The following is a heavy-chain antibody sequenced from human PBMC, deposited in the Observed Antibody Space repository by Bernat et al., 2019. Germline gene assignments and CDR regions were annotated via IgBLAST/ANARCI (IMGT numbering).Heavy chain of an antibody. CDR1: GFTFSSYA. J-gene: IGHJ6*02. V-gene: IGHV3-23*01. Sequence: EVQLLESGGGLVQPGGSLRLSCAASGFTFSSYAMSWVRQAPGKGLEWVSAISGSGGSTYYADSVKGRFTISRDNSKNTLYLQMNSLRAEDTAVYYCAKSIVVVPAANYYYYGMDVWGQGTTVTVSS. CDR3: AKSIVVVPAANYYYYGMDV. CDR2: ISGSGGST. D-gene: IGHD2-2*01.